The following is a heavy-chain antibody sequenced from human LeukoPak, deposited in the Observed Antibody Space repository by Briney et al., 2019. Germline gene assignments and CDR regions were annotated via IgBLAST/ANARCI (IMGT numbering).Heavy chain of an antibody. J-gene: IGHJ5*02. CDR1: GGSISSHY. V-gene: IGHV4-59*11. Sequence: PSETLSLTCSVSGGSISSHYWSCIRQPPGKGLEWIGYIYYSGSTKYNPSLKSRVTISVDTSKNQFSLKLSSVTAADTAVYYCARGGTTVTPGLLWFDPWGQGTLVTFSS. CDR2: IYYSGST. CDR3: ARGGTTVTPGLLWFDP. D-gene: IGHD4-17*01.